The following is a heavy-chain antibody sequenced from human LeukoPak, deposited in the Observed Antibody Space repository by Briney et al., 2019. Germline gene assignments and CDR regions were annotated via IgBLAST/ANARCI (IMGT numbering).Heavy chain of an antibody. J-gene: IGHJ4*02. CDR3: ATPPTVTRNY. Sequence: PGGSLRLSCAASGFTLSSHPIYWVRQVPGKGLEYVSAISTNGDSTYYANSVKGRFTISRDNSKNTLYLQMGSLRAEDMAVYYCATPPTVTRNYWGQGTLVTVSS. CDR1: GFTLSSHP. D-gene: IGHD4-17*01. V-gene: IGHV3-64*01. CDR2: ISTNGDST.